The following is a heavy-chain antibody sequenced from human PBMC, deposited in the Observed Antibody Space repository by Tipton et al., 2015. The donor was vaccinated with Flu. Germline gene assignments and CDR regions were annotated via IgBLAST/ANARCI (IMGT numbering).Heavy chain of an antibody. J-gene: IGHJ5*02. D-gene: IGHD4-17*01. Sequence: TLSLTCTVSGVSVSGGGYYWTWIRQPPGKGLEWIGYVYNGGTTDYRSSLKSRVTISVDASKNQFSLTLSSVTAADTAIYYCTRDYGDSRFGPWGQGTLVTVSS. V-gene: IGHV4-61*08. CDR3: TRDYGDSRFGP. CDR1: GVSVSGGGYY. CDR2: VYNGGTT.